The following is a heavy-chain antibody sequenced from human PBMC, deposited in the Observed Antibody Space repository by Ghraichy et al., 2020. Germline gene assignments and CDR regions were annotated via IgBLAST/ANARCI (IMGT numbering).Heavy chain of an antibody. CDR1: GYTFITYG. D-gene: IGHD3-22*01. CDR2: ISTYNGNT. V-gene: IGHV1-18*01. CDR3: ARGGAHYFDSSGYYFDY. Sequence: ASVKVSCKASGYTFITYGINWVRQAPGQGPEWMGWISTYNGNTNYEQRFQGRLTMTTEASTSTVFMELRSLRSDDTAMYFCARGGAHYFDSSGYYFDYWGQGTLVTVSS. J-gene: IGHJ4*02.